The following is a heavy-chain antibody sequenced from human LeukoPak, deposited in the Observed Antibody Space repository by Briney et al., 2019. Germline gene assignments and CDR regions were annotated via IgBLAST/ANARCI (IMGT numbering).Heavy chain of an antibody. CDR3: ARVRGGYCSDY. CDR2: INSDGSST. J-gene: IGHJ4*02. CDR1: GFIFSNYW. D-gene: IGHD3-10*01. V-gene: IGHV3-74*01. Sequence: GGSLRLSCAASGFIFSNYWMLWVRQAPGKGLVWVSRINSDGSSTSYADSVKGRFTISRDNAKNTLYLQMNSLRAEDTAVYYCARVRGGYCSDYWGQGTLVTVS.